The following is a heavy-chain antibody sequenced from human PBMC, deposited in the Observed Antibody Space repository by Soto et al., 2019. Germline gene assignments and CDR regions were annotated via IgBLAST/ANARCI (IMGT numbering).Heavy chain of an antibody. D-gene: IGHD4-17*01. J-gene: IGHJ6*02. CDR2: IWYDGSNK. CDR1: GFTFSSYG. V-gene: IGHV3-33*01. Sequence: GGSLRLSCAASGFTFSSYGMHWVRQAPGKGLEGVAVIWYDGSNKYYADSVKGRFTISRDNSKNTLYLQMNSLRAEDTAVYYCARDDKSMTTVKYYYGMDVWGQGTTVTVSS. CDR3: ARDDKSMTTVKYYYGMDV.